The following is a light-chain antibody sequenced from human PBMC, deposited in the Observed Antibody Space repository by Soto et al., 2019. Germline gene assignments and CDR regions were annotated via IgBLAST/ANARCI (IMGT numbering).Light chain of an antibody. CDR1: QSVSSSY. CDR2: GAS. CDR3: QQYGSSLRT. V-gene: IGKV3-20*01. J-gene: IGKJ1*01. Sequence: EIVLTQSPGTLSLSPGERPTLSCRASQSVSSSYLAWYQQKPGQAPRLLIYGASSRATGIPDRFSGSGSGTDFTLTISRLEPEDFAVYYCQQYGSSLRTFGQGTKVEIK.